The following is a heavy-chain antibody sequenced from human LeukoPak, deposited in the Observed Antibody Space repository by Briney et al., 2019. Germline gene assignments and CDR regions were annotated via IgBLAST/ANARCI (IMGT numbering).Heavy chain of an antibody. CDR2: ISGSGGST. CDR1: GFTFSSYA. J-gene: IGHJ4*02. V-gene: IGHV3-23*01. CDR3: AKSLSMLVPHYFDY. D-gene: IGHD2-8*01. Sequence: GGSLRLSCAASGFTFSSYAMSWVRRAPGKGLEWVSAISGSGGSTDYAGSVKGRFTISRDNSKNTLYLQMNSLRAEDTAVYYCAKSLSMLVPHYFDYWGQGTLVTVSS.